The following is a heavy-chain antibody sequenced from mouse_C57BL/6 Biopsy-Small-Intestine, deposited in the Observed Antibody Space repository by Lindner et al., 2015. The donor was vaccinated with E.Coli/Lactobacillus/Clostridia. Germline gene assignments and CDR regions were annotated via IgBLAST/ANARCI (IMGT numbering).Heavy chain of an antibody. Sequence: VQLQESGAELVKPGASVKLSCKAFGYTFTEYTIHWVKQRSGQGLEWIGWFYPGSDSMKYNEKFKDKATLTADKSSSTVYMGLSRLTSEDSAVYFCARHEGETYFAYWGQGTLVTVSA. CDR3: ARHEGETYFAY. CDR2: FYPGSDSM. CDR1: GYTFTEYT. D-gene: IGHD5-1*01. J-gene: IGHJ3*01. V-gene: IGHV1-62-2*01.